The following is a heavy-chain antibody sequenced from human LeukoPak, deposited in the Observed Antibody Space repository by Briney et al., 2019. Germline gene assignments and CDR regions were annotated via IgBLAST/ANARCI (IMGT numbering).Heavy chain of an antibody. V-gene: IGHV4-59*01. CDR1: GDSIGSYY. CDR2: FYYGGST. D-gene: IGHD3-16*02. Sequence: SETLSLTCSVSGDSIGSYYWTWIRQSPGKGLEWIGYFYYGGSTNHSPSLKSRVSISVDTSNNQFCLQLRSVSAADTAIYYCARGRARDGSYPWFDSWGQGTLVTVSS. J-gene: IGHJ5*01. CDR3: ARGRARDGSYPWFDS.